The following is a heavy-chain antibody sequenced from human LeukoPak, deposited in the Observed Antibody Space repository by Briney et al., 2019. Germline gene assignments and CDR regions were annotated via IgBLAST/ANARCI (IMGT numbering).Heavy chain of an antibody. V-gene: IGHV1-69*05. CDR1: GGTFSSYA. Sequence: SVKVSCKASGGTFSSYAISWVRQAPGQGLEWMGGIIPIFGTANYAQKFQGRVTITTDESTGTAYMELSSLRSEDTAVYYCASEDSSSSGYFDYWGQGTLVTVSS. CDR3: ASEDSSSSGYFDY. CDR2: IIPIFGTA. D-gene: IGHD6-6*01. J-gene: IGHJ4*02.